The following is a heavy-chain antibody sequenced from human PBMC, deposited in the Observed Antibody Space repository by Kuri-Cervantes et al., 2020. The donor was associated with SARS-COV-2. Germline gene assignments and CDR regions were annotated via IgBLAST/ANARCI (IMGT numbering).Heavy chain of an antibody. CDR2: IYRGGST. CDR3: ARSFEGWDV. CDR1: GFTVSRNY. J-gene: IGHJ6*02. Sequence: GEALKISCAASGFTVSRNYMSWVRQAPGKGLEWVSVIYRGGSTYYADSVKGRFTIPSDNSKNTLYLQMNSLRAEDTAVYYCARSFEGWDVWGQGTTVTVSS. V-gene: IGHV3-53*01. D-gene: IGHD3-9*01.